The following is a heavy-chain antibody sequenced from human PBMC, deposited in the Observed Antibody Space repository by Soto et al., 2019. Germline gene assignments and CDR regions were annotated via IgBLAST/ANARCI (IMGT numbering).Heavy chain of an antibody. CDR2: ISSDSKTI. CDR3: ARDRFGRFQRSGGACYDF. CDR1: GFSFNTSS. J-gene: IGHJ4*02. Sequence: PGGSLRLSCTASGFSFNTSSMNWVRQAPGKGLEWISYISSDSKTIDYSDSVKGRFTISRDNARNSLYLQMKSLRAEDTAVYYCARDRFGRFQRSGGACYDFWGQGTRVTV. D-gene: IGHD2-15*01. V-gene: IGHV3-48*01.